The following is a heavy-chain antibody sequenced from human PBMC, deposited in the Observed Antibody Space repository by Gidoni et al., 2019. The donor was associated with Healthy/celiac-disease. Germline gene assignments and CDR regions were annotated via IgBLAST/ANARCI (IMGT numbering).Heavy chain of an antibody. J-gene: IGHJ6*02. CDR2: IWYDGSNK. CDR1: GFTFSSYG. V-gene: IGHV3-33*01. Sequence: QVQLVESGGGVVQPGRYLRLSCAASGFTFSSYGMHWVRQAPGKGLGWVAVIWYDGSNKYYADFVKGRFTISRDNSKNTLYLQMNSLRAEDTAVYYCARDAQESGYYSLGYYYGMDVWGQGTTVTVSS. CDR3: ARDAQESGYYSLGYYYGMDV. D-gene: IGHD3-22*01.